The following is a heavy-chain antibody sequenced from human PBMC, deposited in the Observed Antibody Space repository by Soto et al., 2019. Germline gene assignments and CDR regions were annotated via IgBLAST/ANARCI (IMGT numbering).Heavy chain of an antibody. CDR1: GYTFTSYY. CDR3: ARERWSIAARTTYYYYGMDV. J-gene: IGHJ6*02. Sequence: ASVKVSCKASGYTFTSYYMHWVLQAAGQGLEWMGMINPSGGSTSYAQKFQGRVTMTRDTSTSTVYMELSSLRSEDTAVYYCARERWSIAARTTYYYYGMDVWGQGTTVTVSS. CDR2: INPSGGST. D-gene: IGHD6-6*01. V-gene: IGHV1-46*01.